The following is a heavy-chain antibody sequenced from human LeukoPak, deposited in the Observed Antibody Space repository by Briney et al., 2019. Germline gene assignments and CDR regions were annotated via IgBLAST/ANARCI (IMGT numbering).Heavy chain of an antibody. CDR2: IRSTANGYAT. V-gene: IGHV3-73*01. J-gene: IGHJ4*02. CDR3: TGNYYGSGSYADFDY. D-gene: IGHD3-10*01. CDR1: GFTFSGSA. Sequence: GGSLRLSCAASGFTFSGSALHWVRQASGKGLEWVGRIRSTANGYATAYAASVKGRVTISRDDSKNTAYLQMDSLKTEDTAVYYCTGNYYGSGSYADFDYWGQGTLVTVSS.